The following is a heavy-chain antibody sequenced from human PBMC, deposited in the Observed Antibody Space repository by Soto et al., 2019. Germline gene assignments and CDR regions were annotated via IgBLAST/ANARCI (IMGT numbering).Heavy chain of an antibody. J-gene: IGHJ5*02. D-gene: IGHD6-13*01. CDR3: AKNGRAAAMYIGFDP. V-gene: IGHV3-23*01. Sequence: EVQLLESGGGLVQPGGSLRLSCTGSGFTFSSYAMNWVRQAPGKGLECVSTIRGSGGTTYYADYVKGRCTISRDNSKNTLYLQMSSLRAEDTAVYYCAKNGRAAAMYIGFDPWGQGPRVTVSS. CDR2: IRGSGGTT. CDR1: GFTFSSYA.